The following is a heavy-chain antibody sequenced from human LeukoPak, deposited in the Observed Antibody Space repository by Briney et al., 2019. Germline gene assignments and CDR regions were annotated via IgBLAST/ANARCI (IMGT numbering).Heavy chain of an antibody. CDR3: TTDLAYSSSSVAFDI. CDR1: GFTFSSYA. Sequence: GGSLRLSCAASGFTFSSYAMSWVRQAPGKGLEWVSAISGSGGSTYYADSVKGRFTISRDNSKNTLYLQMNSLKTEDTAVYYCTTDLAYSSSSVAFDIWGQGTMVTVSS. V-gene: IGHV3-23*01. J-gene: IGHJ3*02. D-gene: IGHD6-6*01. CDR2: ISGSGGST.